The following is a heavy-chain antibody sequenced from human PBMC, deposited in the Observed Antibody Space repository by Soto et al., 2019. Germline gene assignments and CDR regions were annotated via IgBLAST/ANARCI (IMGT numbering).Heavy chain of an antibody. J-gene: IGHJ1*01. CDR2: ISSSSSYI. CDR3: ARALEDDSSGYRRGRVYFQH. CDR1: GFTFSSYS. D-gene: IGHD3-22*01. Sequence: EVQLVESGGGLVKPGGSLRLSCAASGFTFSSYSMNWVRQAPGKGLEWVSSISSSSSYIYYADSVKGRFTISRDNAKNSLYLQMNSLRAEDTAVYYCARALEDDSSGYRRGRVYFQHWGQGTLVTVSS. V-gene: IGHV3-21*01.